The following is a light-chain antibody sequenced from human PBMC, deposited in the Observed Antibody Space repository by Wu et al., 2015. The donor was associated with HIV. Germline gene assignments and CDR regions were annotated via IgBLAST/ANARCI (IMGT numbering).Light chain of an antibody. CDR2: GAS. CDR3: QQYGSFSLT. Sequence: EIVMTQSPATLSVSPGERAILSCRASQTVGSNLAWYQQKAGQTPRLLIYGASTRATGIPPRFSGSGSGTAFTLIISSLQSEDLAVYYCQQYGSFSLTFGGGTKVEI. J-gene: IGKJ4*01. CDR1: QTVGSN. V-gene: IGKV3-15*01.